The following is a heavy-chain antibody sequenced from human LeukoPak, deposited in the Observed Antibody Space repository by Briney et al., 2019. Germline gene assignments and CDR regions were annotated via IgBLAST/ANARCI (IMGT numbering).Heavy chain of an antibody. Sequence: PGGSLRLSCAASGFTSSSYGMHWVRQAPGKGLEWVAFIRYDGSNKYYADSVKGRFTISRDNSKNTLYLQMNSLRAEDTAVYYCAKVRYGYCSGGSCHNFDYWGQGTLVTVSS. J-gene: IGHJ4*02. CDR2: IRYDGSNK. V-gene: IGHV3-30*02. CDR1: GFTSSSYG. CDR3: AKVRYGYCSGGSCHNFDY. D-gene: IGHD2-15*01.